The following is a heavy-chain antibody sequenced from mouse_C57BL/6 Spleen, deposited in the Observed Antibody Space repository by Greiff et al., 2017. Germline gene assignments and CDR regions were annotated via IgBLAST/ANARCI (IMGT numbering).Heavy chain of an antibody. CDR2: IYPGDGAT. D-gene: IGHD2-5*01. J-gene: IGHJ4*01. CDR1: GYAFSSYW. CDR3: AREDYSNYEAMDY. V-gene: IGHV1-80*01. Sequence: VKLMESGAELVKPGASVKISCKASGYAFSSYWMNWVKQRPGKGLEWIGQIYPGDGATIYNGKFKGKATLHADKSSSTAYMQLSSLTSKDSAVYFCAREDYSNYEAMDYWGQGTSVTVSS.